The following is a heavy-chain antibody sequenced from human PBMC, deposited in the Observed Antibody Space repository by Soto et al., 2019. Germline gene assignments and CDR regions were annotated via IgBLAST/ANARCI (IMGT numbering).Heavy chain of an antibody. CDR3: TADLSQPEGTSYPIDY. Sequence: EVQLVESGGGLVTPGGSLRLSCVVSGFTFNNAWMNWVRQAPGKGLEWVGRMKSNGATDYAEFVKGRFTFSRDDSRGTLYLQMNSLETEDTAVYYCTADLSQPEGTSYPIDYWGQGTLVTVSS. V-gene: IGHV3-15*01. CDR2: MKSNGAT. J-gene: IGHJ4*02. CDR1: GFTFNNAW. D-gene: IGHD1-1*01.